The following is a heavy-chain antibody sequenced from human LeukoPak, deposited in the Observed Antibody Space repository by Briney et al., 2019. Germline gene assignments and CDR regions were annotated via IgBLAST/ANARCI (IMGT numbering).Heavy chain of an antibody. V-gene: IGHV6-1*01. CDR2: TYYRSRWYN. D-gene: IGHD6-13*01. CDR3: ARTKSSSWHYSHDFYFDF. J-gene: IGHJ2*01. CDR1: GDSVSSTSAA. Sequence: SQTLSLTCAISGDSVSSTSAAWNWIRQSPSRGLEWLGRTYYRSRWYNDYAVSLKSRITISPETSENQFSLHLNSVTPEDTAVYLCARTKSSSWHYSHDFYFDFWGRGTLVTVSS.